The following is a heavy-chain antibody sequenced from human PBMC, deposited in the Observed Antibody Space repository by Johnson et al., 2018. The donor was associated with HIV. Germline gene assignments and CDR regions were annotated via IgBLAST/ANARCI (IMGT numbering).Heavy chain of an antibody. CDR2: INWNGGST. D-gene: IGHD2-2*01. CDR1: GFTFSDYY. V-gene: IGHV3-11*01. CDR3: AKENQRCSSTRCYSIVRYDAFDI. J-gene: IGHJ3*02. Sequence: QVQLVESGGGLVKPGGSLRLSCAASGFTFSDYYMSWIRQAPGKGLEWVSGINWNGGSTGYADSVEGRFAISRDNSKNTLYLQMNSLRAEDTAVYYCAKENQRCSSTRCYSIVRYDAFDIWGQGTMVTVSS.